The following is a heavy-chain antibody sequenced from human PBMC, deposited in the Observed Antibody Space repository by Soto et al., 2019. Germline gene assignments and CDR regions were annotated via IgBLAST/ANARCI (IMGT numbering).Heavy chain of an antibody. CDR3: ATSIPDARADYYYGMDV. Sequence: ASVKVSCKVSGYTLTELSMHWVRQAPGKGLEWMGGFDPEDGETIYAQKFQGRVTMTEDTSTDTAYMELSSLRSEDTAVYYCATSIPDARADYYYGMDVWGQGTTVTVSS. CDR1: GYTLTELS. CDR2: FDPEDGET. V-gene: IGHV1-24*01. J-gene: IGHJ6*02.